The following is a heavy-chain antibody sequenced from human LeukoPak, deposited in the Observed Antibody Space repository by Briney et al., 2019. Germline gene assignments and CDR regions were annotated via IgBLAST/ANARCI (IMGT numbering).Heavy chain of an antibody. Sequence: GRSLRLSCAASGFTFSSYGMHWVRQAPGKGLEWVAVIWYDGSNKYYADSVKGRFTISRDNSKNTLYPQMNSLRAEDTAVYYCARVARDYGMDVWGQGTTVTVSS. CDR1: GFTFSSYG. V-gene: IGHV3-33*01. CDR2: IWYDGSNK. J-gene: IGHJ6*02. CDR3: ARVARDYGMDV.